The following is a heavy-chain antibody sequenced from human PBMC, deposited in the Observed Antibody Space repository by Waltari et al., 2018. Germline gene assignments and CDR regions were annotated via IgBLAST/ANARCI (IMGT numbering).Heavy chain of an antibody. J-gene: IGHJ5*02. CDR2: IYYNGDT. V-gene: IGHV4-39*07. CDR1: GGSISRSSYY. D-gene: IGHD6-19*01. Sequence: QLQLQESGPGLVKTSETLSITCTVSGGSISRSSYYWGWIRQPPGKGLEWIPSIYYNGDTYYKSSLKSRVTISVDTSKTQFSLKLSSVTAADTAVYYCASQSRRSSGWHGNWFDPWGQGTLVTVSS. CDR3: ASQSRRSSGWHGNWFDP.